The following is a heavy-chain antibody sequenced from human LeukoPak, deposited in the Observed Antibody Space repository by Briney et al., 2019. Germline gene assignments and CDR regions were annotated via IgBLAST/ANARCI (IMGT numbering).Heavy chain of an antibody. CDR3: ARDLNSSPDY. Sequence: ASVKVSCKASGYTFTSYDINWVRQATGQGLEWMGWMNPNSGNTGYAQKFQGRVTMTRNTSISTAYMELSSLRAEDTALYHCARDLNSSPDYWGQGTLVTVSS. CDR2: MNPNSGNT. J-gene: IGHJ4*02. D-gene: IGHD6-6*01. V-gene: IGHV1-8*01. CDR1: GYTFTSYD.